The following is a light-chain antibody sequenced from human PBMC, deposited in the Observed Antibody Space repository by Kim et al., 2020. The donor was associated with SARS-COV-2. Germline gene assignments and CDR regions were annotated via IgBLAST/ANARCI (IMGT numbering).Light chain of an antibody. CDR3: QSYDTTDRGV. V-gene: IGLV6-57*02. J-gene: IGLJ3*02. CDR2: MDN. CDR1: GGSIVTRY. Sequence: TVPSACTGRGGSIVTRYVQWYQQRPGSAPTAVIYMDNRRPSGVPDRFSGSIDSASNSASLTISGLKTEDGADYYCQSYDTTDRGVFGGGTQLTVL.